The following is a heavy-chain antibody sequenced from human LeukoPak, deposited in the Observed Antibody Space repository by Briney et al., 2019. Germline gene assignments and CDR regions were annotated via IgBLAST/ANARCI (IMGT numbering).Heavy chain of an antibody. CDR1: RGTFSSYA. J-gene: IGHJ4*02. CDR3: ARGPSSGWYD. D-gene: IGHD6-19*01. Sequence: GASVKVSCKASRGTFSSYAISWVRQAPGQGLEWMGGIIPIFGTANYAQKFQGRVTITADESTSTAYMELSSLRSEDTAVYYCARGPSSGWYDWGQGTLVTVSS. CDR2: IIPIFGTA. V-gene: IGHV1-69*13.